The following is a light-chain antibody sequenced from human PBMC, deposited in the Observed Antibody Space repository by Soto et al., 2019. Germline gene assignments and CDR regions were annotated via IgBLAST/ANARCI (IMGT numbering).Light chain of an antibody. CDR1: SSDVGGYNY. Sequence: QSALTQPPSASGSPGQSVTIFCTGTSSDVGGYNYVSWYQQHPGKAPKLMIYEVTKRPSGVPDRFSGSKSGNTASLTVSGLQAEDEADYYCSSYAGSNWWVFGTGTKLTVL. V-gene: IGLV2-8*01. CDR2: EVT. CDR3: SSYAGSNWWV. J-gene: IGLJ1*01.